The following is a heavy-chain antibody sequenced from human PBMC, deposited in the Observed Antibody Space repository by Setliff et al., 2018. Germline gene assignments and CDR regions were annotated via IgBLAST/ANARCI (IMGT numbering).Heavy chain of an antibody. CDR2: IFSNDEK. D-gene: IGHD1-7*01. CDR3: ARLTGTDYYYYYMDV. J-gene: IGHJ6*03. CDR1: GFSLSNGRMG. Sequence: SGPTLVNPTETFTLTCTVSGFSLSNGRMGVSWIRQPPGKALEWLAHIFSNDEKFYSIISKDTSKNQVVLTMTNMDPVDTATYYCARLTGTDYYYYYMDVWGKGTTVTVSS. V-gene: IGHV2-26*01.